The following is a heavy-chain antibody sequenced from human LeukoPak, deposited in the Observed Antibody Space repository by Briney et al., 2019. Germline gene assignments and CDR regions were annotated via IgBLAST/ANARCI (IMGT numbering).Heavy chain of an antibody. V-gene: IGHV3-23*01. CDR2: IGASGGST. Sequence: GGSLRLSCAASGFTFSSYAMSWVRQTPRKGLEWVSTIGASGGSTYYADSVKGRFTISRDNSKHTVYLQMNSLRAEDTAVYYCAKDIERVFWYYRPVGAFDIWGQGTMVTVSS. CDR1: GFTFSSYA. J-gene: IGHJ3*02. CDR3: AKDIERVFWYYRPVGAFDI. D-gene: IGHD1-14*01.